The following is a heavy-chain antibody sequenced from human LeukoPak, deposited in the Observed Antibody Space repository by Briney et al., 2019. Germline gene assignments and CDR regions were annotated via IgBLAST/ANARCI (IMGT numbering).Heavy chain of an antibody. CDR1: GFTFDDYA. D-gene: IGHD3-10*01. CDR3: AKDFGYGSNY. CDR2: ISWNSGSI. V-gene: IGHV3-9*01. J-gene: IGHJ4*02. Sequence: PGGSLRLSCAASGFTFDDYAMHWVRQAPGKGLEWVSGISWNSGSIGYADSVKGRFTISRDNAKNSLYLQMNSLRAEDTALYYCAKDFGYGSNYWGQGTLVTVSS.